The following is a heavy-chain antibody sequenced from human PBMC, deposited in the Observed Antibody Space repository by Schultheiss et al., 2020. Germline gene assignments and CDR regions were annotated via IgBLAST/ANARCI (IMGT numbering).Heavy chain of an antibody. Sequence: SQTLSLTCAVSGGSISSGGYYWSWIRQPPGKGLEWIGYIYYSGSTNYNPSLKSRVTISVDTSKNQFSLKLSSVAAADTAVYYCARISTGWHFDYWGQGTLVTVSS. CDR1: GGSISSGGYY. CDR3: ARISTGWHFDY. V-gene: IGHV4-30-4*07. CDR2: IYYSGST. J-gene: IGHJ4*02. D-gene: IGHD6-19*01.